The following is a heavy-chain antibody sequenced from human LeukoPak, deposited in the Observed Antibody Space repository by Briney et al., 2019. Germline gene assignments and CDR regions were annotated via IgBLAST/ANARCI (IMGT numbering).Heavy chain of an antibody. V-gene: IGHV3-7*01. CDR1: GFTFSSYW. CDR2: IKQDGSEK. D-gene: IGHD6-13*01. CDR3: AKTGYSSTWYLGAFDI. J-gene: IGHJ3*02. Sequence: GGSLRLSCAASGFTFSSYWMSWVRQAPGKGLEWVANIKQDGSEKYYVDSVKGRFTISRDNSKNTLYLQMNSLRAEDTAAYYCAKTGYSSTWYLGAFDIWGQGTMVTVSS.